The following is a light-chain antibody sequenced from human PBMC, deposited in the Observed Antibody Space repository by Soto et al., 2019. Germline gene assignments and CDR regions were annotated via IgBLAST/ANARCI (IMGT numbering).Light chain of an antibody. J-gene: IGLJ1*01. CDR3: AAWDDSLTEV. Sequence: QSVLTQAPSASGTPGQRVTISCSGSSSNIGTNTVNWYQQLPGTAPKLLIYSNNQRPSGVPDRFSGSKPGTSASLAISGLQSEDEADYYCAAWDDSLTEVFGTGTKVTVL. V-gene: IGLV1-44*01. CDR2: SNN. CDR1: SSNIGTNT.